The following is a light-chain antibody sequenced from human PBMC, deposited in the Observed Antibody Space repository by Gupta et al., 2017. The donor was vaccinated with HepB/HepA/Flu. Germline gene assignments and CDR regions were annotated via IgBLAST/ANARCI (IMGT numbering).Light chain of an antibody. V-gene: IGKV3-11*01. CDR2: GAS. CDR1: QSISTY. J-gene: IGKJ4*01. CDR3: QQRSSWPLT. Sequence: IVLTQSPATLSLSPGERATLSCRASQSISTYLAWYHQKPGQAPRLLIYGASNRATGIPARFSGTGSGTDFTLTINSLEPEDFAVYYCQQRSSWPLTFGGGTKVEIK.